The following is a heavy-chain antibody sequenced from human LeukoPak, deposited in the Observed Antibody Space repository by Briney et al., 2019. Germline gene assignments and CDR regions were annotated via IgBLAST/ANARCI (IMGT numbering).Heavy chain of an antibody. CDR3: ARNYPPAMHIIPAGGAQQTQH. D-gene: IGHD6-13*01. CDR2: INTKTGNP. J-gene: IGHJ1*01. V-gene: IGHV7-4-1*02. Sequence: GASVKVSCKTSGYSFTNYGMNWVRQAPGQGLEWMGWINTKTGNPTYAQTFTGRFVFSLDTSVSTAYLQISSLKAEDTAIYYCARNYPPAMHIIPAGGAQQTQHWGQGTLVTVSS. CDR1: GYSFTNYG.